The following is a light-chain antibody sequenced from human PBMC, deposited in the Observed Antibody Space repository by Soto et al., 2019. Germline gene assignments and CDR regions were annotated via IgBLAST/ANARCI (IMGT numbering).Light chain of an antibody. V-gene: IGLV3-21*02. Sequence: SYELTQPPSVSVAPGQTARITCGGNNIGSKRVHWYQQKPGQAPVLVVYDDSDRPSAIPERFSGSNSGNTATLTISWVEAGDEADYYCQVWDSSSDHVVFGGGTKLTVL. CDR2: DDS. CDR1: NIGSKR. CDR3: QVWDSSSDHVV. J-gene: IGLJ2*01.